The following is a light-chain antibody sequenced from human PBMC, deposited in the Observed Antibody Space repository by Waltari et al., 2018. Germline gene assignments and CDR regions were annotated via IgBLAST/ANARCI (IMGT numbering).Light chain of an antibody. Sequence: QSALTQPASVSGSPGQSITISCTGTTNDIGYYNFVSWYQQHPGKAPRLIIFDVTRWRSGGSHRFAGSKAGSAASLTSSGLQAEDEADYYCASYTNTNTIIFGEGTKVAVL. CDR2: DVT. J-gene: IGLJ2*01. CDR3: ASYTNTNTII. V-gene: IGLV2-14*03. CDR1: TNDIGYYNF.